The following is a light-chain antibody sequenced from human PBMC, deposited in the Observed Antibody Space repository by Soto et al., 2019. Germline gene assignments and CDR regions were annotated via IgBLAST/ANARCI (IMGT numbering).Light chain of an antibody. J-gene: IGKJ1*01. V-gene: IGKV3-20*01. CDR1: QSVSSSY. CDR3: QQYGSSPPWT. Sequence: EIVLTQSPCTLSLSPGERATLSCRASQSVSSSYLAWYQQQPGQAPRLLIYGASSRAKGVPDRFSGSGSGTEFTLTIIRLEPEDFSVYYCQQYGSSPPWTFGQGTKVEIK. CDR2: GAS.